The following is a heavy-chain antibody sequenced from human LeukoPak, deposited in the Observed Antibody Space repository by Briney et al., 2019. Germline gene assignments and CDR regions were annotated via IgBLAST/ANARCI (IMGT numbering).Heavy chain of an antibody. V-gene: IGHV4-38-2*02. J-gene: IGHJ4*02. CDR1: DYSISSGYY. CDR3: ARGYIVVVSRFDY. CDR2: IYHSGST. D-gene: IGHD2-21*01. Sequence: SETLSLTCTVSDYSISSGYYWGWIRQPPGKGLEWIGSIYHSGSTYYNPSLKSRVTISVDTSKNQFSLKLSSVTAADTAVYYCARGYIVVVSRFDYWGQGTLVTVSS.